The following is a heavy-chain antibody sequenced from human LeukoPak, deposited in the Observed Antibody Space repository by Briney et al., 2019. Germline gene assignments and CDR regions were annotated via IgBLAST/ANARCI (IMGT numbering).Heavy chain of an antibody. CDR1: GGTFSSYA. V-gene: IGHV1-69*06. Sequence: GASVKVSCKASGGTFSSYAISWVRQAPGQGLGWMGGIIPIFGTANYAQKFQGRVTITADKSTSTAYMELSSLRSEDTAVYYCASTLIEGCSGCQNPGDYWGQGTLVTVSS. CDR3: ASTLIEGCSGCQNPGDY. CDR2: IIPIFGTA. J-gene: IGHJ4*02. D-gene: IGHD6-19*01.